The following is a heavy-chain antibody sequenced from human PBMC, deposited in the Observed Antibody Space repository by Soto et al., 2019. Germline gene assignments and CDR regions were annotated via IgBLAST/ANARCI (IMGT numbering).Heavy chain of an antibody. CDR1: GFTFSSYA. D-gene: IGHD3-22*01. Sequence: GGSLRLSCAASGFTFSSYAMSWVRQASGKGLEWVSAISGSGGSTHYADSVEGRFTISRDSSTDTLYLQMKSLRAEDTAVYYCAKGLGCDSVNCNIRQPNLFDSWGQGTPVTVS. J-gene: IGHJ5*01. CDR3: AKGLGCDSVNCNIRQPNLFDS. V-gene: IGHV3-23*01. CDR2: ISGSGGST.